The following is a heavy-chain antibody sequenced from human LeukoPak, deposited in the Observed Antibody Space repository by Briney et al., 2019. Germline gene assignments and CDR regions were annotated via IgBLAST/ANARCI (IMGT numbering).Heavy chain of an antibody. V-gene: IGHV3-49*04. CDR3: TRAIAYCGGDCYTLSYYFDY. CDR2: IRSKAYGGTT. J-gene: IGHJ4*02. Sequence: PGRSLRLSCTASGFTFGDYAMSWVRQAPGKGLEWVGFIRSKAYGGTTEYVASAKGRFTISRDDSKSIAYLQMNSLKTEDTAVYYCTRAIAYCGGDCYTLSYYFDYWGQGTLVTVSS. CDR1: GFTFGDYA. D-gene: IGHD2-21*02.